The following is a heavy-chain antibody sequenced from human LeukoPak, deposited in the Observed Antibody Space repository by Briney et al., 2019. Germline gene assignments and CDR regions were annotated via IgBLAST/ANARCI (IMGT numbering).Heavy chain of an antibody. D-gene: IGHD6-13*01. CDR1: GYTFTSYY. CDR3: ATFRYSSSWHNWFDP. V-gene: IGHV1-24*01. CDR2: FDPEDGET. J-gene: IGHJ5*02. Sequence: ASVRVSCKASGYTFTSYYMHWVRQAPGKGLEWMGGFDPEDGETIYAQKFQGRVTMTEDTSTDTAYMERSSLRSEDTAVYYCATFRYSSSWHNWFDPWGQGNLVTVSS.